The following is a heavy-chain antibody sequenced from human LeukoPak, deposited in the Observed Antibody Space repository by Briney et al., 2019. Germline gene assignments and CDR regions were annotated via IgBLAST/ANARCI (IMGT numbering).Heavy chain of an antibody. D-gene: IGHD3-10*01. J-gene: IGHJ5*02. CDR1: GFTFSSYA. V-gene: IGHV3-30*04. CDR3: AKDLMRDRWFGES. CDR2: ISYDGSNK. Sequence: PGRSLRLSCAASGFTFSSYAMHWVRQAPGKGLEWVAVISYDGSNKYYADSVKGRFTISRDNSKNTLYLQMNSLRLEDTAVYYCAKDLMRDRWFGESWGQGTLVTVSS.